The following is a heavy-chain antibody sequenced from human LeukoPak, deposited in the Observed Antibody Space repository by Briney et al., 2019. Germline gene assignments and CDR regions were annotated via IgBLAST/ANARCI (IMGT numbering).Heavy chain of an antibody. D-gene: IGHD1-26*01. CDR1: RFTFSNYG. Sequence: TGGSLRLSCAASRFTFSNYGVNWVRQAPGKGLEWVSYINSRSGTIYYADSVRGRFTISRDNAKNSLYLQMNSLKAEDTAIYYCAREVGTPQAFDIWGQGTMVTVSS. V-gene: IGHV3-48*01. CDR2: INSRSGTI. J-gene: IGHJ3*02. CDR3: AREVGTPQAFDI.